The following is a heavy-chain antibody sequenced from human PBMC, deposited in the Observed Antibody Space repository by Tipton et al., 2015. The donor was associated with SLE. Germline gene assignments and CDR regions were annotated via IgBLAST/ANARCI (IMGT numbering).Heavy chain of an antibody. CDR2: ISHSGGA. Sequence: LRLSCTVSSGSTSTNSYYWGWIRQSPGKRLEWIGEISHSGGANYNPSLKSRATVSLDRSNNEFSLRLNSVTAADTAVYYCAIGRDGYNVDFWGQGTLVTVSS. CDR3: AIGRDGYNVDF. V-gene: IGHV4-39*07. J-gene: IGHJ4*02. D-gene: IGHD5-24*01. CDR1: SGSTSTNSYY.